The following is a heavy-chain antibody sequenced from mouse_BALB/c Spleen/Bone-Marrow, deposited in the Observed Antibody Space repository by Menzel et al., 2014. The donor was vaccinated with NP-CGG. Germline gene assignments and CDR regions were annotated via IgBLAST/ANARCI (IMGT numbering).Heavy chain of an antibody. D-gene: IGHD2-4*01. CDR1: GFTFSSYG. J-gene: IGHJ2*01. CDR3: ARDYDYGY. V-gene: IGHV5-6-3*01. CDR2: INSNGGST. Sequence: EVQGVESGGGLVQPGGSLKLSCAASGFTFSSYGMSWVRQTPDKRLELVATINSNGGSTYYPDSVKGRFTISRDNAKNTLYLQMSSLKSEDTAMYYCARDYDYGYWGQGTTLTVSS.